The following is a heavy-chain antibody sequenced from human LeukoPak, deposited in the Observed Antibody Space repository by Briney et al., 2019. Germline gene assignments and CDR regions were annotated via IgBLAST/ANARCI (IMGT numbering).Heavy chain of an antibody. V-gene: IGHV3-23*01. CDR1: GFTFSSYG. CDR3: ASQSYARFDP. CDR2: ISGSGGST. Sequence: GGSLRLSCAASGFTFSSYGMSWVRQAPGKGLEWVSAISGSGGSTYYADSVKGRFTISRDNSKNTLYLQMNSLRAEDTAVYYCASQSYARFDPWGQGTLVTVSS. J-gene: IGHJ5*02. D-gene: IGHD3-16*01.